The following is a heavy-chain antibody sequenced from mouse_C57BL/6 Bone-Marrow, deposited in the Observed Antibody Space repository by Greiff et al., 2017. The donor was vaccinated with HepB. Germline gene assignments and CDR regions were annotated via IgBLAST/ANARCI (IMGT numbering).Heavy chain of an antibody. J-gene: IGHJ2*01. CDR3: ARLGLLDY. CDR1: GFTFSSYG. Sequence: EVMLVESGGDLVKPGGSLKLSCAAPGFTFSSYGMSWVRQTPDKRLEWVATISSGGSYTYYPDSVKGRFTISRDNAKNTLYLQMSSLKSEDTAMYYCARLGLLDYWGQGTTLTVSS. CDR2: ISSGGSYT. D-gene: IGHD4-1*01. V-gene: IGHV5-6*01.